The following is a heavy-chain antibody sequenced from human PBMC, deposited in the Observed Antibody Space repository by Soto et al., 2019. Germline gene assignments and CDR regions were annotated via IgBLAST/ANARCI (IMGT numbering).Heavy chain of an antibody. CDR3: ARVPLGYSSAHYFDF. CDR1: GGAVSNGSFY. V-gene: IGHV4-61*01. CDR2: IYNNRSF. Sequence: SETLSLTCTGSGGAVSNGSFYLSWIRQPPGKGLEWIGFIYNNRSFNYNPSLKSRVTISVDTSNHQFSLKMSSVKAADTEVYYCARVPLGYSSAHYFDFWGQGARGTVS. D-gene: IGHD6-25*01. J-gene: IGHJ4*02.